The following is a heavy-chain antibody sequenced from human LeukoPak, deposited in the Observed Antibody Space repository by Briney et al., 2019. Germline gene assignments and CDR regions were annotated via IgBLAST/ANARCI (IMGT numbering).Heavy chain of an antibody. Sequence: ASVKVSCKTSGYSFIRYYIHWLRQAPGQGLEWMGAVNPSGGGTTYAQKFQDRVTMTRGSSTSTVFVELSGLRYDDTAVYYCARDPVADYYDSTGYYWYFDYWGQGTLVTVSS. D-gene: IGHD3-22*01. V-gene: IGHV1-46*01. CDR1: GYSFIRYY. J-gene: IGHJ4*02. CDR2: VNPSGGGT. CDR3: ARDPVADYYDSTGYYWYFDY.